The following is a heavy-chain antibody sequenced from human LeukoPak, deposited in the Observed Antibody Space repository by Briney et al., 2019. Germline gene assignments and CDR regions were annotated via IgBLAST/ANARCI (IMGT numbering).Heavy chain of an antibody. J-gene: IGHJ4*02. CDR1: GGTFSSYA. CDR2: IIPIFGTA. V-gene: IGHV1-69*05. Sequence: SVKVSCKASGGTFSSYAISWVRQAPGRGLEWMGGIIPIFGTANYAQKFQGRVTITTDESTSTAYMELSSLRSEDTAVYYCARDQGGITGTTGDFDYWGQGTLVTVSS. D-gene: IGHD1-7*01. CDR3: ARDQGGITGTTGDFDY.